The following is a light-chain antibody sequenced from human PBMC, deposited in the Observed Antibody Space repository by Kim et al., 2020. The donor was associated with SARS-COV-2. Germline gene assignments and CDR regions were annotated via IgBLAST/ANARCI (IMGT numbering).Light chain of an antibody. V-gene: IGLV4-69*01. CDR1: SGHSSYA. J-gene: IGLJ3*02. CDR3: QTWGTGIHGSNWV. Sequence: QLVLTQSPSASASLGASVKLTCTLSSGHSSYAIAWHQQQPEKGPRYLMKLNSDGSHSKGDGIPDRFSGSSSGAERYLTISSLQSEDEADYYCQTWGTGIHGSNWVFGGGTQLTVL. CDR2: LNSDGSH.